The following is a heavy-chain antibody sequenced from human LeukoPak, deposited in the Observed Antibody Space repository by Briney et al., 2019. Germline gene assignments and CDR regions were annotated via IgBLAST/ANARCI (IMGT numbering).Heavy chain of an antibody. V-gene: IGHV1-69*05. CDR2: IIPIFGTA. D-gene: IGHD6-13*01. J-gene: IGHJ4*02. CDR3: ARANSSSWEYYFYY. CDR1: GGTFSSYA. Sequence: ASVKVSCKASGGTFSSYAIRWVRPAPGQGLAWMGGIIPIFGTANYAQKFQSRVTITTDESTSTAYMELRSLRSEDTAVYYCARANSSSWEYYFYYWGQGTLVTVSS.